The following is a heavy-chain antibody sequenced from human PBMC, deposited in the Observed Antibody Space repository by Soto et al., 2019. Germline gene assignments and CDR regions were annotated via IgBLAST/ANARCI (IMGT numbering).Heavy chain of an antibody. D-gene: IGHD7-27*01. CDR3: ARDQGPLPPHWAGMDV. CDR2: ISAYNGNT. CDR1: GYTFTSDG. Sequence: ASVKVSCKASGYTFTSDGISWVRQAPGQGLEWMGWISAYNGNTNYAQKLQGRVTMTTDTSTSTAYMELRSLRSDDTAVYYCARDQGPLPPHWAGMDVWGQGTTVTVSS. J-gene: IGHJ6*02. V-gene: IGHV1-18*01.